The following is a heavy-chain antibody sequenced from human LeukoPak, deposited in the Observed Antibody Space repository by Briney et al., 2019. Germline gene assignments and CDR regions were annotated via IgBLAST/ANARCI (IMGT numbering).Heavy chain of an antibody. CDR3: ASCSGGSCYSGRIDY. Sequence: GWSLRLSCAASGFTFSSCSMNWVRQAPGKRLEWVSSISSSSSYIYYADSLKGLFTISKDNAKNSLYLQMNSLRAEDTAVYYCASCSGGSCYSGRIDYWGQGTLVTVYS. J-gene: IGHJ4*02. CDR2: ISSSSSYI. V-gene: IGHV3-21*01. CDR1: GFTFSSCS. D-gene: IGHD2-15*01.